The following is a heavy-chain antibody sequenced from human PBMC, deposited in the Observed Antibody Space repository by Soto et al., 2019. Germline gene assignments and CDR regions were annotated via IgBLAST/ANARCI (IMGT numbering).Heavy chain of an antibody. V-gene: IGHV3-23*01. CDR1: GFSFNKYA. D-gene: IGHD6-19*01. CDR2: ISGSGGST. J-gene: IGHJ6*02. Sequence: DVHLLESGGGLVQPGGSLRLSCAASGFSFNKYAMIWVRQAPGKGQEWVSAISGSGGSTYYADSVKGRFTISRDNSKNTLYLQMNSLRADDTAVYYCAKVSRAVAAPPDGMDVWGQGTTVTVSS. CDR3: AKVSRAVAAPPDGMDV.